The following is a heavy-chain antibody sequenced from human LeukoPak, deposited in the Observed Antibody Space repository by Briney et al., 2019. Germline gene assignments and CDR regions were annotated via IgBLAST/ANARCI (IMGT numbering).Heavy chain of an antibody. Sequence: PGGSLRLSCAASGFTFSSYWMSWVRQAPGKGLEWVTNIKQDGSEKYYVDSVKGRFTISRDNAKNSLYLQMNSLRAEDTAVYYCARGGQAAAPPRGYWGQGTLVTVSS. D-gene: IGHD6-13*01. V-gene: IGHV3-7*01. CDR3: ARGGQAAAPPRGY. CDR1: GFTFSSYW. J-gene: IGHJ4*02. CDR2: IKQDGSEK.